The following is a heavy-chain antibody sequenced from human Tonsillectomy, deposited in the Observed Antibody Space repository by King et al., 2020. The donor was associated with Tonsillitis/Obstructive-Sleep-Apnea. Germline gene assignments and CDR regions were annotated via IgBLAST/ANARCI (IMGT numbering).Heavy chain of an antibody. CDR3: ARGRNYGGLIYF. Sequence: VQLQESGPSLVKPSETLSLKCTVSGGSMSTFYWSWIRQSPGKGLEWIGYTYYSGSSNYNPSLKSRLTISDDMSKNEFSLTLTSVTAADTAVYYCARGRNYGGLIYFWGQGGLVTVFS. V-gene: IGHV4-59*01. J-gene: IGHJ1*01. CDR2: TYYSGSS. CDR1: GGSMSTFY. D-gene: IGHD4-23*01.